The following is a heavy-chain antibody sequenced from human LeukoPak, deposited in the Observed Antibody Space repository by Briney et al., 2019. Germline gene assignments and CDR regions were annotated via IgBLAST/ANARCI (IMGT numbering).Heavy chain of an antibody. J-gene: IGHJ6*04. CDR1: GGTLNTYA. Sequence: ASVKVSCKASGGTLNTYAVSWVRQAPGQGLEWMGGIIPIFGTANYAQKFQGRVTITADKSTSTAYMELSSLRSEDTAVYYCARYTSWWDVWGKGTTVTISS. CDR3: ARYTSWWDV. CDR2: IIPIFGTA. D-gene: IGHD2-2*01. V-gene: IGHV1-69*06.